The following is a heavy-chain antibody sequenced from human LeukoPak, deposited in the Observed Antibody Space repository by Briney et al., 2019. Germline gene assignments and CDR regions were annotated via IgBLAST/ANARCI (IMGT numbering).Heavy chain of an antibody. V-gene: IGHV1-18*01. J-gene: IGHJ5*02. CDR2: ISAYNGNT. CDR3: ARNRYGSGSLNWFDP. D-gene: IGHD3-10*01. CDR1: GYTFTSYG. Sequence: ASVKVSCKASGYTFTSYGISWVRQAPGRGLEWMGWISAYNGNTNYAQKLQGRVTMTTDTSTSTAYMELRSLRSDDTAVYYCARNRYGSGSLNWFDPWGQGTLVTVSS.